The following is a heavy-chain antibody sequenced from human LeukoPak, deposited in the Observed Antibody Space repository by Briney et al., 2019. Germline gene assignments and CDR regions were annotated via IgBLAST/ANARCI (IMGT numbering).Heavy chain of an antibody. CDR2: MNPNSGNT. J-gene: IGHJ4*02. V-gene: IGHV1-8*01. CDR3: ARGLATIWGFVYFDY. CDR1: GYTFTSYD. D-gene: IGHD7-27*01. Sequence: ASVKVSCKTSGYTFTSYDINWVRQATGQGLEWMGWMNPNSGNTGYAQKFQGRVTMTRNTSISTAYMELSSLRSEDTAVYYCARGLATIWGFVYFDYWGQGTLVTVSS.